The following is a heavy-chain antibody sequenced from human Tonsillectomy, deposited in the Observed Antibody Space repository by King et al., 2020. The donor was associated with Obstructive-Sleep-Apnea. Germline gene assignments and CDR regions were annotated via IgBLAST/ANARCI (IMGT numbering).Heavy chain of an antibody. D-gene: IGHD1-14*01. Sequence: VQLQQWGAGLLKPSETLSLTCAVYGGSFSGYYWSWIRQPPGKGLEWIGEINHSGSTNYNPSLKSRVTISVDTSKNQFSLKLSSVTAADTAVYYCARLRNPSYYYYYGMDVWGQGTTVTVSS. CDR2: INHSGST. CDR1: GGSFSGYY. J-gene: IGHJ6*02. V-gene: IGHV4-34*01. CDR3: ARLRNPSYYYYYGMDV.